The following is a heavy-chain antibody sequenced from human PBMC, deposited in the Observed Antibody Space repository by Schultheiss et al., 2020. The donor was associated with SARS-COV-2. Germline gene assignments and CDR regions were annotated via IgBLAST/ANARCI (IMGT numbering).Heavy chain of an antibody. CDR2: VTGSGGST. V-gene: IGHV3-23*01. Sequence: ETLSLTCAVYGGSFSDYHWTWIRQPPGKGLEWVSGVTGSGGSTYYADSVKGRFTISRDNSKNTLCLQMNSLRAEDTAVYYCARRVATGWHFDLWGRGTLVTVSS. CDR3: ARRVATGWHFDL. D-gene: IGHD5-12*01. CDR1: GGSFSDYH. J-gene: IGHJ2*01.